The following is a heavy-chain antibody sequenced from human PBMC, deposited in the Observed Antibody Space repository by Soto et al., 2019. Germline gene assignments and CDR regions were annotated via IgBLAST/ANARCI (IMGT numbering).Heavy chain of an antibody. CDR3: AKDGAHYDSSGYYQRYYYYYGMDV. J-gene: IGHJ6*02. Sequence: GGSLRLSCAASGFTFSSYGMHWVRQAPGKGLEWVAVISYDGSNKYYADSVKGRFTISRDNSKNTLYLQMNSLRAEDTAVYYCAKDGAHYDSSGYYQRYYYYYGMDVWGQGTTVTVSS. D-gene: IGHD3-22*01. CDR2: ISYDGSNK. V-gene: IGHV3-30*18. CDR1: GFTFSSYG.